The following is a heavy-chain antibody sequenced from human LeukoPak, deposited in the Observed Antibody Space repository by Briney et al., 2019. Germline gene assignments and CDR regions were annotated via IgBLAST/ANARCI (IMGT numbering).Heavy chain of an antibody. J-gene: IGHJ5*02. V-gene: IGHV4-30-4*08. CDR3: ARGSRDDYSLRFQWFDP. CDR1: GGSISSGDYY. Sequence: SQTLSLTCTVSGGSISSGDYYWSWIRQPPGKGLEWIGYIYYSGSTYYNPSLKSRVTISVDTCKNQFSLKLSSVTAADTAVYYCARGSRDDYSLRFQWFDPWGQGTLVTVSS. D-gene: IGHD5-24*01. CDR2: IYYSGST.